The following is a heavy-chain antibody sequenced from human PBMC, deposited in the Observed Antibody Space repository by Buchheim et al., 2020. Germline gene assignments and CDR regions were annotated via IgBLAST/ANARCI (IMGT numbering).Heavy chain of an antibody. CDR3: VRDRGWTAFDH. V-gene: IGHV3-74*01. J-gene: IGHJ5*02. CDR1: GFTFRDYW. D-gene: IGHD2-15*01. Sequence: EVHLVEAGGDLVQPGGSLRLSCAASGFTFRDYWMQWVRQAPGKGLVRVSYIDTDGRKTGYADSLKGRFTISRDNAKNTLYLHMTSLRVEDTAVYYCVRDRGWTAFDHWGKGAL. CDR2: IDTDGRKT.